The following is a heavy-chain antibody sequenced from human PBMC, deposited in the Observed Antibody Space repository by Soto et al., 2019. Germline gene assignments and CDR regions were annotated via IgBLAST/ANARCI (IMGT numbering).Heavy chain of an antibody. V-gene: IGHV3-21*01. Sequence: GGSLRLSCAASGFTFSSYSMNWVRQAPGKGLEWVSSISSSSSYIYYADSVKGRFTISRDNAKNSLYLQMNSLRAEDTAVYYCASFGVVVPAALDVWGKGTTVTVSS. D-gene: IGHD2-2*01. J-gene: IGHJ6*04. CDR1: GFTFSSYS. CDR3: ASFGVVVPAALDV. CDR2: ISSSSSYI.